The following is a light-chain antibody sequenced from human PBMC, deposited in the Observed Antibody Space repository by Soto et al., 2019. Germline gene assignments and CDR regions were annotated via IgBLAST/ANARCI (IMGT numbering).Light chain of an antibody. Sequence: EIVLTQSPGTLSLSPGERATLSCRASQSVSVTYLAWYQQKPGQAPRLLIYGASNRATGIPDRFSGSGSGTDFTLTISRLEPEDFAVYYCQQYVSSPPTFGQGTRLEI. J-gene: IGKJ5*01. CDR2: GAS. CDR3: QQYVSSPPT. CDR1: QSVSVTY. V-gene: IGKV3-20*01.